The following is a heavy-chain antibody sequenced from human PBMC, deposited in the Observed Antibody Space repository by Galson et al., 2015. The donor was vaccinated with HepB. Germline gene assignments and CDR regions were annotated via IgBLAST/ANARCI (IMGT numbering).Heavy chain of an antibody. J-gene: IGHJ3*02. CDR1: GGTFSSYA. CDR2: IIPIFGTA. D-gene: IGHD1-26*01. Sequence: SVKVSCKASGGTFSSYAISWVRQAPGQGLEWMGGIIPIFGTANYAQKFQGRVTITADKSTSTAYMELSSLRSEDTAVYYCASPRGGSYNDAFDIWGQGTMVTVSS. V-gene: IGHV1-69*06. CDR3: ASPRGGSYNDAFDI.